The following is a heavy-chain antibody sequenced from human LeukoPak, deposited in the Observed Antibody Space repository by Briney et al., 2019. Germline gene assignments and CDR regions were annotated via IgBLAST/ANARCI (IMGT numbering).Heavy chain of an antibody. CDR2: INAGNGNT. CDR3: ATESQGLHYYDSSGYYDY. V-gene: IGHV1-3*01. Sequence: ASVKVSCKASGYTFTNYAMHWVRQAPGQRLEWMGWINAGNGNTKYSQKFQGRVTITRDTSASTVYMELSSLRSEDSAVYYCATESQGLHYYDSSGYYDYWGQGTLVTVSS. CDR1: GYTFTNYA. J-gene: IGHJ4*02. D-gene: IGHD3-22*01.